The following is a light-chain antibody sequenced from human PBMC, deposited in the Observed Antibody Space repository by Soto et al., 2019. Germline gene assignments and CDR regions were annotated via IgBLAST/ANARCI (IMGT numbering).Light chain of an antibody. J-gene: IGLJ1*01. Sequence: QSALTQPASVSGSPGQSITISCTGTSSDVGGYNYVSWYQQHPGKVPKLMIYDVTNRPSGISNRFSASKSGNTASLTISGLQAEDEADYYCSSYTSSRTYVFGTGTKVTVL. CDR3: SSYTSSRTYV. V-gene: IGLV2-14*01. CDR1: SSDVGGYNY. CDR2: DVT.